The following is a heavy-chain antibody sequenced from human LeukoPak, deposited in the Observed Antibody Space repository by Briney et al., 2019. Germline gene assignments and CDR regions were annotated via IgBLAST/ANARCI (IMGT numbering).Heavy chain of an antibody. CDR2: IYSGGSM. D-gene: IGHD3-22*01. J-gene: IGHJ4*02. Sequence: GGSLRLSCAASGFTVSSNYMSWVRQAPGKGLEWVSVIYSGGSMYYADSVKGRFTISRDNSKNTLYLQMNSLRAEDTAVYYCARSSGYPSFDYWGQGTLVTVSS. CDR1: GFTVSSNY. CDR3: ARSSGYPSFDY. V-gene: IGHV3-66*01.